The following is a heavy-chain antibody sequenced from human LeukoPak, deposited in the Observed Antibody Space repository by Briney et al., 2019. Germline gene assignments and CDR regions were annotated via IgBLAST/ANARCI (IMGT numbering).Heavy chain of an antibody. J-gene: IGHJ4*02. CDR3: AICQSGLFDY. Sequence: SQTLSLTCTVSGGSISSGDYYWSWIRQPPGKGLEWIGYIYYTGSTYYNPSLKSRGTISVATSKYQFSLKLSSVTAADTSVYYCAICQSGLFDYWGQETPGHRLL. V-gene: IGHV4-30-4*01. CDR2: IYYTGST. D-gene: IGHD5-12*01. CDR1: GGSISSGDYY.